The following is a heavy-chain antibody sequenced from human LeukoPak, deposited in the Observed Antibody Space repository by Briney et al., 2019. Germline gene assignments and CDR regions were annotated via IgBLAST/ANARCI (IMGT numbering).Heavy chain of an antibody. Sequence: SVTVSFKASGGTSTIYAISWVRQAPGQGLEWMGGIIPIFGTANYAQKCQGRVTITADESTSTGYMELSSLRSEDTAVYYCARGTQGIAAADDAFDSWGQGTMVTVSS. CDR2: IIPIFGTA. D-gene: IGHD6-13*01. CDR3: ARGTQGIAAADDAFDS. J-gene: IGHJ3*02. V-gene: IGHV1-69*13. CDR1: GGTSTIYA.